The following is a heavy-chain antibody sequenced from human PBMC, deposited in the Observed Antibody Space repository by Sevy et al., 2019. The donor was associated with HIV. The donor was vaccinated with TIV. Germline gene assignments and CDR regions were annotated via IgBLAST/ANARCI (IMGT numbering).Heavy chain of an antibody. D-gene: IGHD2-15*01. V-gene: IGHV3-21*01. CDR1: GFTFSSYA. Sequence: GGSLRLSCAASGFTFSSYAMNWVRQAPGKGLEWVSSINAISSNIYYADSVKGRFTISRDNAENSLYLQMNSVRAEDTAVYYCARDLFSGCNAVYGYWGQGTLVTVSS. J-gene: IGHJ4*02. CDR2: INAISSNI. CDR3: ARDLFSGCNAVYGY.